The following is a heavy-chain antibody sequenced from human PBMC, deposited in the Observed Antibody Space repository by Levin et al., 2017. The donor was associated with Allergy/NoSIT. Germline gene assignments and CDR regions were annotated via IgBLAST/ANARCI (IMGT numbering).Heavy chain of an antibody. J-gene: IGHJ4*02. Sequence: PGGSLRLSCAASGFTFSSSAMSWVRQAPGKGLEWVSTISSRGGSAYYADSVKGRFTISRDNAKNTLHLQMSSLRAEDTAVYYCAPPFYYYDSSGYLNAYWGQGTLVTVSS. CDR2: ISSRGGSA. CDR1: GFTFSSSA. CDR3: APPFYYYDSSGYLNAY. V-gene: IGHV3-23*01. D-gene: IGHD3-22*01.